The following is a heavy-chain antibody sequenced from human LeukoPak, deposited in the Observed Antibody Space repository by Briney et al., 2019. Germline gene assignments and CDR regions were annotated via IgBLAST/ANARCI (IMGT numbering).Heavy chain of an antibody. V-gene: IGHV5-51*01. CDR3: ARKTGGSGTYKVVFDI. Sequence: GESLKISCKGSGYTFTSYWIGWWRQMPGKGLEWLGIIYPVDSDTRYIPSFQGQITMSVDRSTTTAYLQSSSLKASDTAIYDCARKTGGSGTYKVVFDIWGQGTMVTVSS. J-gene: IGHJ3*02. CDR1: GYTFTSYW. D-gene: IGHD3-10*01. CDR2: IYPVDSDT.